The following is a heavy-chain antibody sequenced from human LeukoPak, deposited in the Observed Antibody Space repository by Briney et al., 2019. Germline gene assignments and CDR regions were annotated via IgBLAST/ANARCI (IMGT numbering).Heavy chain of an antibody. D-gene: IGHD2-21*02. CDR3: ARAGLQYCGGDCYSAPRRYYYYYYYGMDV. CDR2: INPNSGGT. V-gene: IGHV1-2*02. CDR1: GYTFTGYY. Sequence: GASVKVSCKASGYTFTGYYMHWVRQAPGQGLEWMGWINPNSGGTNYAQKFQGRVTMTRDTSISTAYMELSRLRSDDTAVYYCARAGLQYCGGDCYSAPRRYYYYYYYGMDVWGQGTTVTVSS. J-gene: IGHJ6*02.